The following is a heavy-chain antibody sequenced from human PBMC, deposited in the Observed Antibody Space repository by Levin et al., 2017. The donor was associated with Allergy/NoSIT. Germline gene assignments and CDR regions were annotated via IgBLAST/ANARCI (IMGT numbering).Heavy chain of an antibody. V-gene: IGHV4-34*01. D-gene: IGHD6-13*01. CDR2: INHSGST. Sequence: SETLSLTCAVYGGSFSGYYWSWIRQPPGKGLEWIGEINHSGSTNYNPSLKSRVTISVDTSKNQFSLKLSAVTAADTAVYYCARDDGYSSSWEQFDPWGQGTLVTVSS. CDR3: ARDDGYSSSWEQFDP. J-gene: IGHJ5*02. CDR1: GGSFSGYY.